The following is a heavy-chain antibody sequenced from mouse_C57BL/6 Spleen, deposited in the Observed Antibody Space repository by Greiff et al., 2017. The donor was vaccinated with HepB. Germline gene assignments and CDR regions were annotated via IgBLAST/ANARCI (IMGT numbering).Heavy chain of an antibody. CDR1: GYTFTSYW. J-gene: IGHJ2*01. D-gene: IGHD1-1*01. Sequence: QVQLQQPGAELVKPGASVKMSCKASGYTFTSYWITWVKQRPGQGLEWIGDIYPGSGSTNYNEKFKSKATLTVDTSSSTAYMQLSSLTSEDSAVYYCASGTTVVADFDYWGQGTTLTVSS. V-gene: IGHV1-55*01. CDR2: IYPGSGST. CDR3: ASGTTVVADFDY.